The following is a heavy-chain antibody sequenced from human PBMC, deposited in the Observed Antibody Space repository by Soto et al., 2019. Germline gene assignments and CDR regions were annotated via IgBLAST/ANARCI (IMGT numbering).Heavy chain of an antibody. CDR3: ARDQKYYDILTGYLDIDY. V-gene: IGHV1-46*01. Sequence: ASLKVSCKASGYTFTSHYMHWVRQAPGQGLEWMGIINPSGGSTSYAQKFQGRVTMTRDTSTSTVYMELSSLRSEDTAVYYCARDQKYYDILTGYLDIDYWGQGTLVTVSS. D-gene: IGHD3-9*01. CDR1: GYTFTSHY. J-gene: IGHJ4*02. CDR2: INPSGGST.